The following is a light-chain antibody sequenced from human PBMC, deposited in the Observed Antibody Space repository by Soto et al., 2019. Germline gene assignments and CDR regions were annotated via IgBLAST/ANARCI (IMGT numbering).Light chain of an antibody. CDR2: GAS. V-gene: IGKV3-20*01. J-gene: IGKJ1*01. Sequence: EIVLTQSRGTLSLSPGEVATLSCRASQSVSSSYLAWYQQKPGQAPRLLIYGASSRATGIPDRFSGSGSGTDFTLTISRLEPEDFAVYYCQQYGSSPRTFGQGTKVDIK. CDR1: QSVSSSY. CDR3: QQYGSSPRT.